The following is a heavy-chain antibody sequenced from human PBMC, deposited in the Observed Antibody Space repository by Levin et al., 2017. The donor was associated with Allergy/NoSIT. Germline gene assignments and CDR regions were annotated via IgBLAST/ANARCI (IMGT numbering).Heavy chain of an antibody. J-gene: IGHJ6*02. CDR3: ARSIAAAGPYYYYYGMDV. D-gene: IGHD6-13*01. CDR2: IKQDGGEK. V-gene: IGHV3-7*01. CDR1: GFTFSSYW. Sequence: PGESLKISCAASGFTFSSYWMSWVRQAPGKGLQWVANIKQDGGEKYYVDSVKGRFTISRDNAKNSLYLQMNSLRAEDTAVYYCARSIAAAGPYYYYYGMDVWGQGTTVTVSS.